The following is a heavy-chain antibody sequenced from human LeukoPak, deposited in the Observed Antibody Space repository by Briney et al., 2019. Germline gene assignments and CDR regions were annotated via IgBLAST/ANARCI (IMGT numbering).Heavy chain of an antibody. CDR1: GFTFSDYY. Sequence: GTLRLSCAASGFTFSDYYMSWIRQAPGKGLEGVSYISSSSSYTNYADSVKGRFTISTDNAKNSLYLQMNSLRAEDTAVYYCASEDYGSGTPYGMDVWGKGTTVTVSS. V-gene: IGHV3-11*06. CDR3: ASEDYGSGTPYGMDV. D-gene: IGHD3-10*01. CDR2: ISSSSSYT. J-gene: IGHJ6*04.